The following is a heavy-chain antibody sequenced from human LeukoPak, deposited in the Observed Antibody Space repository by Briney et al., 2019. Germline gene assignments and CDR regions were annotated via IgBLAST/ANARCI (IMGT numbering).Heavy chain of an antibody. D-gene: IGHD1-26*01. Sequence: PSETLSLTCAVYGGSFSGCYWSWIRQPPGKGLEWIGEINHSGSTNYNPSLKSRVTISVDTSKNQFSLKLSSVTAADTAVCYCARDYSGSDYWGQGTLVTVSS. CDR1: GGSFSGCY. CDR3: ARDYSGSDY. V-gene: IGHV4-34*01. J-gene: IGHJ4*02. CDR2: INHSGST.